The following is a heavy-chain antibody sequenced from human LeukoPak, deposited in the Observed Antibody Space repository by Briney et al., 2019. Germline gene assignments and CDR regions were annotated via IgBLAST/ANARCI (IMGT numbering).Heavy chain of an antibody. J-gene: IGHJ2*01. CDR1: GYSFTSYW. V-gene: IGHV5-51*01. CDR2: IYPGDSDN. Sequence: GESLKISFKGSGYSFTSYWIGWVRQIPGKGREWRGIIYPGDSDNRYRPSFQGQVTISADKSLRTAYLQWSSVKASDSGMYYCARPGVGATPDWYLDLWGRGTLVTVSS. CDR3: ARPGVGATPDWYLDL. D-gene: IGHD1-26*01.